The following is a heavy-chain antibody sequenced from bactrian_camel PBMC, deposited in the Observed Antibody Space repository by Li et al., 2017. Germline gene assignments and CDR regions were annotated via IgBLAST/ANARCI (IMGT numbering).Heavy chain of an antibody. D-gene: IGHD5*01. Sequence: VQLVESGGGSVQAGGSLRLSCSASGVLYSYYCMGWFRQAPGKEREGVAGVYIGSGIGSGSAYVADSVKGRFTISRDNAKNTVYLQMNSLKSEDTALYYCATGGKKWVGYLSYFAYWGQGTQVTVS. CDR2: VYIGSGIGSGSA. CDR3: ATGGKKWVGYLSYFAY. CDR1: GVLYSYYC. V-gene: IGHV3S63*01. J-gene: IGHJ6*01.